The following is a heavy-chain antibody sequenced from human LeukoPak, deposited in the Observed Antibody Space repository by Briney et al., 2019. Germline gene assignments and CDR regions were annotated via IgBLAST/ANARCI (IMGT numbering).Heavy chain of an antibody. CDR3: XXXXXXXXVVVITYYFDY. CDR1: GFTFSSYA. Sequence: QPGGSLRLSCAASGFTFSSYAMHWVRQAPGKGLEWVAVISYDGSNKYYADSVKGRFTISRDNSKNTLYLQMNSLRAEDTAVYYXXXXXXXXXVVVITYYFDYWGQGTLVTVSS. V-gene: IGHV3-30-3*01. J-gene: IGHJ4*02. D-gene: IGHD3-22*01. CDR2: ISYDGSNK.